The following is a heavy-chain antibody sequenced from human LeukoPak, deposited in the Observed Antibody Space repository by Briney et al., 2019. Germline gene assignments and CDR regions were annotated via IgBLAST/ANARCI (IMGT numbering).Heavy chain of an antibody. V-gene: IGHV3-48*01. CDR1: GLTFSNYN. CDR3: ARDGGYDQYYYYYYMDV. J-gene: IGHJ6*03. Sequence: GGSLRLSCAASGLTFSNYNMNWVRQAPGKGLEWISYISSTSNTIYYADSVKGRFTISRDNAKNSLYLQMNSLRAEDTAVYYCARDGGYDQYYYYYYMDVWGKGTTVTISS. D-gene: IGHD5-12*01. CDR2: ISSTSNTI.